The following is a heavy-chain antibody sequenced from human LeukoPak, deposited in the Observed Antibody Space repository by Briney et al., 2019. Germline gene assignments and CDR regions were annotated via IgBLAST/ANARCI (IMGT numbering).Heavy chain of an antibody. CDR2: IYPGDSTT. V-gene: IGHV5-51*01. CDR3: ARQSGDYSYYYYMDV. J-gene: IGHJ6*03. Sequence: GESLKISCKGSGYSFTNYGIGWVRQMPGKGLEWMGIIYPGDSTTSYSPSFRGQGTISADNSISTAYLQWSSLKASDTAMYYCARQSGDYSYYYYMDVWGKGTTVTISS. CDR1: GYSFTNYG. D-gene: IGHD2-21*02.